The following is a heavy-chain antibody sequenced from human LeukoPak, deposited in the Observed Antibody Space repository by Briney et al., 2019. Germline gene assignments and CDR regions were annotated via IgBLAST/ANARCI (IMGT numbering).Heavy chain of an antibody. Sequence: PSETLSLTCTVSGGSISTYYWSWIRQPPGKGLEWIGYIYYSGSTNYNPSLKSRVTISVDTSKNQFSLKLSSVTAADTAVYYCARRTYYYDTSGYYFAYWGQGTLVTVSS. J-gene: IGHJ4*02. CDR3: ARRTYYYDTSGYYFAY. CDR2: IYYSGST. CDR1: GGSISTYY. D-gene: IGHD3-22*01. V-gene: IGHV4-59*08.